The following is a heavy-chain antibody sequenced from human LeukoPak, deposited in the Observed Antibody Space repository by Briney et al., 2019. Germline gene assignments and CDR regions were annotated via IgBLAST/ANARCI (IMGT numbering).Heavy chain of an antibody. CDR1: GGSISSGDYY. Sequence: SQTLSLTCTVSGGSISSGDYYWSWIRQPPGKGLEWIGYIYYSGSTYYNPSLKSRVTISVDTSKNQFSLKLSSVTATDTAVYYCARGYIVVVPAAHNWFDPWGQGTLVTVSS. CDR2: IYYSGST. V-gene: IGHV4-30-4*01. J-gene: IGHJ5*02. CDR3: ARGYIVVVPAAHNWFDP. D-gene: IGHD2-2*01.